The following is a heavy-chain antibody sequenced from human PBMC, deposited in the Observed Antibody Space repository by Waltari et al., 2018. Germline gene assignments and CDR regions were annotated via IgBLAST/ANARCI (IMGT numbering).Heavy chain of an antibody. CDR1: GGSISSGSYY. CDR2: IYTSGST. CDR3: ARDLLWYGAAYYYGMDV. Sequence: QVQLQESGPGLVKPSQTLSLTCTVSGGSISSGSYYWSWIRQPPGKGLEWIGYIYTSGSTNYNPSLKSRVTISVDTSKNQFSLKLSSVTAADTAVYYCARDLLWYGAAYYYGMDVWGQGTTVTVSS. V-gene: IGHV4-61*09. J-gene: IGHJ6*02. D-gene: IGHD1-26*01.